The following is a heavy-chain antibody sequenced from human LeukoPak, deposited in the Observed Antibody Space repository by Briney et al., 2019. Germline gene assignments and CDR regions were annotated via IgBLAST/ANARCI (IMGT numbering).Heavy chain of an antibody. V-gene: IGHV1-8*03. J-gene: IGHJ3*02. CDR3: ARGSSWYANDAFDI. CDR2: MNPNSGNT. D-gene: IGHD6-13*01. CDR1: GYTFTSYD. Sequence: GASVKVSCKASGYTFTSYDINWVRQATGQGLEWMGWMNPNSGNTGYAQKFQGRVTITRNTSISTAYMELNSLRSEDTAVYYCARGSSWYANDAFDIWGQGTMVTVSS.